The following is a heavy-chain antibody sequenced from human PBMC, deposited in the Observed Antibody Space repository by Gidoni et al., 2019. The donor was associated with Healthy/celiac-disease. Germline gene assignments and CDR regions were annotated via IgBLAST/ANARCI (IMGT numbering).Heavy chain of an antibody. CDR1: GFSLSTSGVG. CDR3: AHVIGELGPLAGYYYYGMDV. V-gene: IGHV2-5*01. D-gene: IGHD3-10*01. CDR2: IYWNDDK. Sequence: QITLKESGPTLVKPTQTLTLTCTFPGFSLSTSGVGVGWIRQPPGKTLEWLALIYWNDDKRYSPSLKSRLTITKDTSKNQVVLTMTNMDPVDTATYYCAHVIGELGPLAGYYYYGMDVWGQGTTVTVSS. J-gene: IGHJ6*02.